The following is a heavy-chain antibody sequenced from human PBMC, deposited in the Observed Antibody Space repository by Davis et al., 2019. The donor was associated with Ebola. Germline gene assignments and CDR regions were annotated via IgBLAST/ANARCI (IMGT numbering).Heavy chain of an antibody. CDR3: ARGGSAAAAYYYGMDV. J-gene: IGHJ6*02. CDR2: ISSSGSTI. Sequence: GESLKISCAASGFTFSDYYMSWIRQAPGKGLEWVSYISSSGSTIYYADSVKGRFTISRDNSKNTLYLQMGSLRAEDMAVYYCARGGSAAAAYYYGMDVWGQGTTVTVSS. V-gene: IGHV3-11*04. D-gene: IGHD6-13*01. CDR1: GFTFSDYY.